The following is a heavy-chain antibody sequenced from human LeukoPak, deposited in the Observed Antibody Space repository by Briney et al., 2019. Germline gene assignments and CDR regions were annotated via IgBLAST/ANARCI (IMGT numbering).Heavy chain of an antibody. CDR1: GGSFSGYY. D-gene: IGHD6-13*01. Sequence: SETLSLTCAVYGGSFSGYYWSWIRQPPGKGLEWIGEINHSGSTNYNPSLKSRVTISVDTSKNQFSLKLSSVTAADTAVYYCASFPGEQQLNYWGQGTLVTVSS. V-gene: IGHV4-34*01. CDR2: INHSGST. CDR3: ASFPGEQQLNY. J-gene: IGHJ4*02.